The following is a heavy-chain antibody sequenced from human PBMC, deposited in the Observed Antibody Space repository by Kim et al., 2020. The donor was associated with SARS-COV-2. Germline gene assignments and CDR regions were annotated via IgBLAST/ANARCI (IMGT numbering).Heavy chain of an antibody. J-gene: IGHJ6*02. D-gene: IGHD5-12*01. Sequence: SADSVKGRFTISRDNSKNTLYLQMNSLRAEDTAVYYCARALLVANGADVWGQGTTVTVSS. CDR3: ARALLVANGADV. V-gene: IGHV3-30*01.